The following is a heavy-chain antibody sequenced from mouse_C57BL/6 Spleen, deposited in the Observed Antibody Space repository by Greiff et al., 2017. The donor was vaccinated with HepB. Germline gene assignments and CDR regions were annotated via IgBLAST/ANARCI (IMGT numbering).Heavy chain of an antibody. V-gene: IGHV2-5*01. D-gene: IGHD2-1*01. CDR3: AKNGYGNYDYYAMDY. CDR2: IWRGGST. Sequence: QVQLKESGPGLVQPSQSLSITCTVSGFSLTSYGVHWVRQSPGKGLEWLGVIWRGGSTDYNAAFMSRLSITKDNSKSQVFFKMNSLQADDTAIYYCAKNGYGNYDYYAMDYWGQGTSVTVSS. CDR1: GFSLTSYG. J-gene: IGHJ4*01.